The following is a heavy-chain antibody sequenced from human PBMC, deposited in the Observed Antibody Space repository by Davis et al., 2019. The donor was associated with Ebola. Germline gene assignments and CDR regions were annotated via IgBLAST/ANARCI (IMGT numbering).Heavy chain of an antibody. J-gene: IGHJ5*02. V-gene: IGHV1-2*06. D-gene: IGHD2-2*01. CDR2: INPNSGGT. CDR1: GYTFTGYY. CDR3: ARAAAAISFNWFDP. Sequence: AASVKVSCKASGYTFTGYYMHWVRQAPGQGLEWMGRINPNSGGTNYAQKFQGRVTMTRDTSISTAYMELSSLTSEDTAIYYCARAAAAISFNWFDPWGQGTLVTVSS.